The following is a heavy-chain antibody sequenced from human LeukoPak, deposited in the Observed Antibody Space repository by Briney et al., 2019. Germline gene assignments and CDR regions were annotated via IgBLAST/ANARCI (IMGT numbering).Heavy chain of an antibody. CDR1: GGSFSGYY. J-gene: IGHJ4*02. CDR2: INHSGST. CDR3: AREDCSGGSCSSFDY. Sequence: SETLSLTCAVYGGSFSGYYWSWIRQPPRKGLEWIGEINHSGSTNYNSALKSRVTISVDTSKNQFSLKLNSVTAADTAVYYCAREDCSGGSCSSFDYWGQGTLVTVSS. D-gene: IGHD2-15*01. V-gene: IGHV4-34*01.